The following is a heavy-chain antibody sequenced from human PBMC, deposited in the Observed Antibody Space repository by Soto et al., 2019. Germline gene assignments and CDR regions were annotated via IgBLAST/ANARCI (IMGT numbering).Heavy chain of an antibody. Sequence: SETLSLTCTVSGGSISNSLNYWGWIRQPPGKGLEWIGNIYYTGSTNYNPSLKSRVTISVDTSKNQFSLKLSSVTAADTAVYYCARVSGIDGYNYRGTFDYWGQGTLVTVSS. D-gene: IGHD5-12*01. CDR2: IYYTGST. CDR3: ARVSGIDGYNYRGTFDY. CDR1: GGSISNSLNY. V-gene: IGHV4-61*05. J-gene: IGHJ4*02.